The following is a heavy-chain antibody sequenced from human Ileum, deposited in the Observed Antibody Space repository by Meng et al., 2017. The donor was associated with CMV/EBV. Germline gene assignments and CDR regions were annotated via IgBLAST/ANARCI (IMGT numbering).Heavy chain of an antibody. D-gene: IGHD6-13*01. Sequence: GGSLRLSCAASGFTFSSYSMNWVRQAPGKGLEWVSSISSSSSYIYYADSVKGRFTISRDNAKNSLYLQMNSLRAEDTAVYFCARLGAASGRYWFDPWGQGTLVTVSS. CDR3: ARLGAASGRYWFDP. CDR2: ISSSSSYI. CDR1: GFTFSSYS. V-gene: IGHV3-21*01. J-gene: IGHJ5*02.